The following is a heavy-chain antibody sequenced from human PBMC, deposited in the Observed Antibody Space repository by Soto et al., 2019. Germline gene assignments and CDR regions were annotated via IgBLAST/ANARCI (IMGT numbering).Heavy chain of an antibody. Sequence: SETLSLTCTVSAASISSYYWNWIRQPPGKGLEWIGYIYYNGSTNYNPSLKSRVTISVDTSKNQFSLNLSSVTAADTAVYYCARAEGAVANNGFDPWGQGTLVTVSS. CDR2: IYYNGST. CDR1: AASISSYY. V-gene: IGHV4-59*01. CDR3: ARAEGAVANNGFDP. J-gene: IGHJ5*02. D-gene: IGHD1-26*01.